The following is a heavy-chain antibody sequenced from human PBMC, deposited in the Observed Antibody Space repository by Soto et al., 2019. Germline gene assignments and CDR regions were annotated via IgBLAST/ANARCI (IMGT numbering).Heavy chain of an antibody. Sequence: GGSLRLSCAASGFTFSSYSMNWVRQAPGKGLEWVSYISSSSSTIYYADSVKGRFTISRDNAKNSLYLQMNSLRAEDTAVYYCAKNGLGYDILTGYYGWAIDYWGQGTLVTVSS. V-gene: IGHV3-48*01. D-gene: IGHD3-9*01. CDR2: ISSSSSTI. CDR3: AKNGLGYDILTGYYGWAIDY. CDR1: GFTFSSYS. J-gene: IGHJ4*02.